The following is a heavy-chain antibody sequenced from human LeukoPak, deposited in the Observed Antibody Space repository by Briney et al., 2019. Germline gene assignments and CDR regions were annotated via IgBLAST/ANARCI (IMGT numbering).Heavy chain of an antibody. Sequence: GGSLRLSCAASGFTFSSYSMNWVRQAPGKGLEWLSYISRSSTTIYYADSVKGRFTISRDNAKNSLYLQMNSLRDEDTAVYYCARDRYDSSGYYVLFDHWGQGTLVTVSS. J-gene: IGHJ4*02. CDR3: ARDRYDSSGYYVLFDH. CDR2: ISRSSTTI. CDR1: GFTFSSYS. D-gene: IGHD3-22*01. V-gene: IGHV3-48*02.